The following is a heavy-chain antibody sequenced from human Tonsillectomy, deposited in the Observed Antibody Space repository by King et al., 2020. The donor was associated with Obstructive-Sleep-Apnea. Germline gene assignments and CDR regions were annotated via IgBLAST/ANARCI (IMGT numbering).Heavy chain of an antibody. CDR3: ARDHYDFWSGYTDY. J-gene: IGHJ4*02. Sequence: VQLVESGGGVVQPARSLRLSCAASGFTFSSHAMHWVRQAPGKGLEWVAVISYDGSNKYYADSVKGRFTISRDNSKNTLYLQMNSLRTEDTAVYYCARDHYDFWSGYTDYWGQGTLVTVSS. CDR1: GFTFSSHA. D-gene: IGHD3-3*01. V-gene: IGHV3-30*04. CDR2: ISYDGSNK.